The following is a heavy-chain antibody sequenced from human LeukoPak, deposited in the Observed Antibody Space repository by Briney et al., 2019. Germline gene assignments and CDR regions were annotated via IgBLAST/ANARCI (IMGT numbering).Heavy chain of an antibody. CDR1: GCTFSSYA. Sequence: GGSLRLSCAASGCTFSSYAMSWVRQAPGKGPEWVSAISHSGGTTYYADSVKGRFTITRDNSKNTLYLQMNSLRAEDTAVYYCAKANVKYCSGGSCFDAFDIWGQGTMVSVSS. V-gene: IGHV3-23*01. D-gene: IGHD2-15*01. J-gene: IGHJ3*02. CDR3: AKANVKYCSGGSCFDAFDI. CDR2: ISHSGGTT.